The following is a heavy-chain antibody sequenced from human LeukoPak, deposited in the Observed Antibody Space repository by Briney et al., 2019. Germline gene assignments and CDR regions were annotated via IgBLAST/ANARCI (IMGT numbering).Heavy chain of an antibody. Sequence: PSETLSLTCADPGGSFRGYYWSWIRQPPGEGLEWIGEINHSGSTNHDPSLKNLVTISLDTSKNQISLKLSSVTAADTAVYYCARGGNSGLTYWGQGTLVIVSS. J-gene: IGHJ4*02. V-gene: IGHV4-34*01. CDR1: GGSFRGYY. D-gene: IGHD5-12*01. CDR2: INHSGST. CDR3: ARGGNSGLTY.